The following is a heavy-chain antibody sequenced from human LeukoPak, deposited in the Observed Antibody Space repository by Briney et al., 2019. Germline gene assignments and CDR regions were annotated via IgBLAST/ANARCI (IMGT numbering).Heavy chain of an antibody. V-gene: IGHV3-23*01. CDR1: GFTFSSYA. D-gene: IGHD1-26*01. Sequence: GGSLRLSCAASGFTFSSYAMNWVRQAPGKGLEWVSSMSRGGGSTYYADSVKGRFTISRDNSKNTLYLQMNGLRAEDTAVYYCAKDREYSGSQIDYWGQGTLVTVS. CDR3: AKDREYSGSQIDY. J-gene: IGHJ4*02. CDR2: MSRGGGST.